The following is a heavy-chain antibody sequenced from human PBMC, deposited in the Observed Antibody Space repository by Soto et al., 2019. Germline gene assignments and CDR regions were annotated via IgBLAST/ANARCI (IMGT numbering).Heavy chain of an antibody. D-gene: IGHD2-21*02. J-gene: IGHJ4*02. Sequence: QVQLVQSGAEEKKPGASVKVSCKASGYTFTSYAMHWVRQAPGQRLEWTGWINAGNGNTKSSQKFEGRVTVTRDTSASTAYMELSSLRSEDTAVYYCARSIVVVTALDYWGQGTLVTVSS. CDR3: ARSIVVVTALDY. V-gene: IGHV1-3*05. CDR2: INAGNGNT. CDR1: GYTFTSYA.